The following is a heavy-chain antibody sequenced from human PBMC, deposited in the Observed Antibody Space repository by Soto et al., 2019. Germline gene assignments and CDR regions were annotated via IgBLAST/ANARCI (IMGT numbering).Heavy chain of an antibody. CDR3: ARDNKVSKGYGMDV. CDR2: IHSSGTF. V-gene: IGHV4-4*07. CDR1: NGSISGSY. Sequence: PSETLSLTCTVSNGSISGSYWSWVRQPAGKRLEWIGRIHSSGTFNYNPSLKSRVTVSVDTSKNQVSLKLSSVTAADTAVYFCARDNKVSKGYGMDVWGQGTTATVSS. J-gene: IGHJ6*02.